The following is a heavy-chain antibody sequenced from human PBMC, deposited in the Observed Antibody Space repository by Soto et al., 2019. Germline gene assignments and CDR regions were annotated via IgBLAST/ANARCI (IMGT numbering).Heavy chain of an antibody. Sequence: PGGSLRLSCAASGFTFSSYGMHWVRQAPGKGLEWVAVISYDGSNKYYADSVKGRFTISRDNSKNTLYLQMNSLRAEDTAVYYCAKDLKIGYCSSTSCYEGYYYYGMDVWGQGPTVTVSS. D-gene: IGHD2-2*01. CDR1: GFTFSSYG. CDR2: ISYDGSNK. J-gene: IGHJ6*02. CDR3: AKDLKIGYCSSTSCYEGYYYYGMDV. V-gene: IGHV3-30*18.